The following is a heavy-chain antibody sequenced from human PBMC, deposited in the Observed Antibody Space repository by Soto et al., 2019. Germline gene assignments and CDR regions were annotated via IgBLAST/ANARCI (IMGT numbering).Heavy chain of an antibody. Sequence: PSETLSLTCAVYGGSVNGYYWNWIRQPPGKGLEWIGEINHTGGTHYNPSLKSRVTMSVDTSKNQFSLRLSSVTAADTAIYYCATRLTVFGLLLPPFDPWGQGTQVTVSS. CDR3: ATRLTVFGLLLPPFDP. D-gene: IGHD3-3*01. V-gene: IGHV4-34*01. J-gene: IGHJ5*02. CDR2: INHTGGT. CDR1: GGSVNGYY.